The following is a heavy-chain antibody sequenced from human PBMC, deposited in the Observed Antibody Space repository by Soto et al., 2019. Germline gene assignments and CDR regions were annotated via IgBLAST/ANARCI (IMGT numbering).Heavy chain of an antibody. CDR1: GDSISNSRW. J-gene: IGHJ3*01. Sequence: QVQLQESGPGLVKPSGTLSLTCAVSGDSISNSRWWTWVRQPPGKGLEWIGDIFHSGDTNYNPSLKSRVLLSVDKSQNQFSLKVSSVTAADTAVYYCAYSTGWYRHDVWGQGTLVTVSS. V-gene: IGHV4-4*02. CDR3: AYSTGWYRHDV. D-gene: IGHD6-19*01. CDR2: IFHSGDT.